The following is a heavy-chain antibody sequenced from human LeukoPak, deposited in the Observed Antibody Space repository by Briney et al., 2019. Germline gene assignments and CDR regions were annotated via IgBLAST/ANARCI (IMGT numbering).Heavy chain of an antibody. D-gene: IGHD5-12*01. Sequence: ASVKVSCKASGYTFTGYYLHWVRQAPGQGLEWMAWINPNSGGTNYAQKFQGRVTMTRDTSISTAYMELSRLRSDDTAVYYCARDGYSGYDFHYWGQGTLVTVSS. CDR1: GYTFTGYY. J-gene: IGHJ4*02. CDR3: ARDGYSGYDFHY. V-gene: IGHV1-2*02. CDR2: INPNSGGT.